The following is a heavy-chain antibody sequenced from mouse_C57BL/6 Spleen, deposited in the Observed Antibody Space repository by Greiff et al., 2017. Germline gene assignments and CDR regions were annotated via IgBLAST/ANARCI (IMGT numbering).Heavy chain of an antibody. CDR3: ARYYYGSSPFDY. Sequence: QVQLQQSGAELARPGASVKMSCKASGYTFTSYTMHWVKQRPGQGLEWIGYINPSSGYTKYNQKFKDKATLTADKSSSTAYMQLSSLTSEDSAVYYCARYYYGSSPFDYWGQGTTRTVSS. CDR2: INPSSGYT. J-gene: IGHJ2*01. D-gene: IGHD1-1*01. V-gene: IGHV1-4*01. CDR1: GYTFTSYT.